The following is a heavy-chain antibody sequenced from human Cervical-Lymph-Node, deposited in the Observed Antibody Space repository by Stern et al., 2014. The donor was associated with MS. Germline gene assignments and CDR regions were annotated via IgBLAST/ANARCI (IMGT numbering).Heavy chain of an antibody. CDR3: ARHQAGIAAD. Sequence: VQLVESGAEVKKPGSSVKVSCKASGDTFSSLDIGWVRQAPGQGPEWLGGTTPLFGTANHAQNFQGRVTLSADDSTSTTYMELSSLRSEDTAVYYCARHQAGIAADWGQGTLVTVS. D-gene: IGHD6-13*01. V-gene: IGHV1-69*01. CDR1: GDTFSSLD. CDR2: TTPLFGTA. J-gene: IGHJ4*02.